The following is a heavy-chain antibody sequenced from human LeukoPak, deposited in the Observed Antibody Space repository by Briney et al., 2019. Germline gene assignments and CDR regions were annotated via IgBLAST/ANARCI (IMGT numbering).Heavy chain of an antibody. CDR2: IRYDGSNK. V-gene: IGHV3-30*02. CDR1: GFTFSSYG. CDR3: AKDRVGDYSTFFDY. D-gene: IGHD4-11*01. J-gene: IGHJ4*02. Sequence: GGSLRLSCAASGFTFSSYGMHWVRQAPGKGLEWVAFIRYDGSNKYYADSVKGRFTISRDNSENTLYLQMNSLRAEDTAVYYCAKDRVGDYSTFFDYWGQGTLVTVSS.